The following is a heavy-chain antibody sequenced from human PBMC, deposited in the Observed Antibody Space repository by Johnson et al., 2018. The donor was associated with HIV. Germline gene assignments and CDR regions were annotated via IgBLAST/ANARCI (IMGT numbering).Heavy chain of an antibody. CDR1: GFTFSSYG. D-gene: IGHD6-13*01. V-gene: IGHV3-30*19. CDR3: AKARWHSSRGDALDI. CDR2: ISYDGSNK. J-gene: IGHJ3*02. Sequence: QMLLVESGGGVVQPGGSLRLSCAASGFTFSSYGMHWVRQAPGKGLEWVAVISYDGSNKYYADSVKCRFTISSDNSKETVYLQSSSLRAEDTALYYCAKARWHSSRGDALDIWGQGTMVTVSS.